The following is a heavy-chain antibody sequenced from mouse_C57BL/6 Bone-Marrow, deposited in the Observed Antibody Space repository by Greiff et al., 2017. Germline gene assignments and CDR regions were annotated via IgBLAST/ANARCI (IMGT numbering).Heavy chain of an antibody. CDR3: ARGGYSGRSYAMDY. J-gene: IGHJ4*01. CDR2: INPSTGGT. V-gene: IGHV1-42*01. CDR1: GYSFTGYY. Sequence: EVQLQQSGPELVKPGASVKISCKASGYSFTGYYMNWVKQSPEKSLEWIGEINPSTGGTTYNQKFKAKATLTVYKSSSTAYMQLKSLTSEDSAVYYGARGGYSGRSYAMDYWGQVTSVTVSS. D-gene: IGHD2-3*01.